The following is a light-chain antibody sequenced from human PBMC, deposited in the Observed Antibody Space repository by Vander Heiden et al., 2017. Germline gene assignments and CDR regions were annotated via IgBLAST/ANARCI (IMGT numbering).Light chain of an antibody. CDR2: QDS. CDR3: QAWDSSTEV. Sequence: SSELTQPPSVSVSPGQTASITCSGDKWGDKYACWYQQKPGQSPVLVIYQDSKRTSGIPERFSGSNSGNTATLTISGTQAMDEADYYCQAWDSSTEVFGGGTKLTVL. CDR1: KWGDKY. J-gene: IGLJ2*01. V-gene: IGLV3-1*01.